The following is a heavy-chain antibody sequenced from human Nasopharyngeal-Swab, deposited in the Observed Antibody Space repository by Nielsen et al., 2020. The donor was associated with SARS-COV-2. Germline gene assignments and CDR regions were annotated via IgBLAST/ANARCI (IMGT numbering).Heavy chain of an antibody. CDR1: GGSISSYY. CDR2: IYYSGST. D-gene: IGHD3-3*01. J-gene: IGHJ4*02. Sequence: SETLSLTFTVPGGSISSYYWSWIRQPPGKGLEWIGYIYYSGSTNYNPSLKSRVTISVDTSKNQFSLKLSSVTAADTAVYYCARDSGWSGYYLGYFDYWGQGTLVTVSS. CDR3: ARDSGWSGYYLGYFDY. V-gene: IGHV4-59*01.